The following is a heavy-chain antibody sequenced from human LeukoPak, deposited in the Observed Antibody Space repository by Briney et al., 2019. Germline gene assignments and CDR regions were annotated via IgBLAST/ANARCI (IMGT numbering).Heavy chain of an antibody. J-gene: IGHJ4*02. CDR3: ARDLGY. V-gene: IGHV3-53*01. CDR1: GFTFSAYS. CDR2: IYSGGST. Sequence: GGSLRLSCAASGFTFSAYSMNWVRQAPGKGLEWVSVIYSGGSTYYADSVKGRFTISRDNSKNTLYLQMNSLRAEDTAMYYCARDLGYWGQGTLVTVSS.